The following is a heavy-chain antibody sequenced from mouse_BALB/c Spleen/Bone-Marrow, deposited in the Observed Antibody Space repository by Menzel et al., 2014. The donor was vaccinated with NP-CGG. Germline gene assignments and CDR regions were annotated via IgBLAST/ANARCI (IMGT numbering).Heavy chain of an antibody. D-gene: IGHD1-1*01. CDR1: GFNIXDTY. V-gene: IGHV14-3*02. J-gene: IGHJ3*01. CDR2: IDPANGNT. CDR3: AFYYSGSGGFAY. Sequence: VQLQQSGAELVKPGASVKLSCTASGFNIXDTYMHWVKQRPEQGLEWIGRIDPANGNTKYDPKFQGKATITADTSSNTPSLHLSSLTSEDPAFYSCAFYYSGSGGFAYGAQGTLVIVSA.